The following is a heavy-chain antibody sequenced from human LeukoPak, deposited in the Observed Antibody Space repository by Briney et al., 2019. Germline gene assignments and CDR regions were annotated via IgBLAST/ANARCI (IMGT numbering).Heavy chain of an antibody. CDR2: ISSSGSTI. J-gene: IGHJ4*02. D-gene: IGHD6-19*01. CDR3: ASLPYSSGWYFDFDY. V-gene: IGHV3-48*04. Sequence: LAGGSLRLSCAASGLTFSSYGMTWVRQAPGKGLEWVSYISSSGSTIYYADSVKGRFTISRDNAKNSLYLQMNSLRAEDTAVYYCASLPYSSGWYFDFDYWGQGTLVTVSS. CDR1: GLTFSSYG.